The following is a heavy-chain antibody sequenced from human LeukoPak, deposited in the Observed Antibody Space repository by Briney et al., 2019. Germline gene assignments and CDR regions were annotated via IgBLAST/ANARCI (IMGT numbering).Heavy chain of an antibody. J-gene: IGHJ4*02. D-gene: IGHD4-23*01. CDR3: ANSANYGGNSGFFDY. CDR2: IYYSGST. CDR1: GGSISSSSYY. V-gene: IGHV4-39*01. Sequence: SETLSLTCTVSGGSISSSSYYWGWIRQPPGKGLEWIGSIYYSGSTYYNPSLKSRVTISVDTSKNQFSLKLSSVTAADTAVYYCANSANYGGNSGFFDYWGQGTLVTVSS.